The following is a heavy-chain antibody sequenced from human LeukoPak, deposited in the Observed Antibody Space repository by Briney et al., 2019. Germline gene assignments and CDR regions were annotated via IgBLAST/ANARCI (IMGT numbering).Heavy chain of an antibody. CDR2: IFYSGST. Sequence: SETLSLTCTVSGGSISNYFWSWIRQPPGKGLEWIAYIFYSGSTKYNPSLESRVTISVDTSTNQFSLKLTSVTAADTAMYYCARHRDSSGYKYACDIWGQGKRVTVSS. V-gene: IGHV4-59*08. CDR1: GGSISNYF. CDR3: ARHRDSSGYKYACDI. J-gene: IGHJ3*02. D-gene: IGHD3-22*01.